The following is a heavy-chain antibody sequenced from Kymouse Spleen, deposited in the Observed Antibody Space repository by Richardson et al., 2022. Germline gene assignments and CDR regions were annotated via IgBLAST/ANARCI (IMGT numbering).Heavy chain of an antibody. CDR3: AKDQGDYSNYRWFDP. D-gene: IGHD4-11,IGHD4-11*01. J-gene: IGHJ5*02. V-gene: IGHV3-30*18. Sequence: QVQLVESGGGVVQPGRSLRLSCAASGFTFSSYGMHWVRQAPGKGLEWVAVISYDGSNKYYADSVKGRFTISRDNSKNTLYLQMNSLRAEDTAVYYCAKDQGDYSNYRWFDPWGQGTLVTVSS. CDR2: ISYDGSNK. CDR1: GFTFSSYG.